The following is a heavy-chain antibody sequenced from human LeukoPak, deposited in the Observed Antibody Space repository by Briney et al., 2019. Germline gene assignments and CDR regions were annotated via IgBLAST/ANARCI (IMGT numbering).Heavy chain of an antibody. D-gene: IGHD4-17*01. V-gene: IGHV1-3*01. CDR1: GYTFTSYA. CDR3: ARDRGDYEFDY. CDR2: INAGNGNT. J-gene: IGHJ4*02. Sequence: GASVKVSCKASGYTFTSYAMHWVRQAPGQRLEWMGWINAGNGNTKYSQKFQGRVTITRDTSASTAYMELSSLRSDDTAVYYCARDRGDYEFDYWGQGTLVTVSS.